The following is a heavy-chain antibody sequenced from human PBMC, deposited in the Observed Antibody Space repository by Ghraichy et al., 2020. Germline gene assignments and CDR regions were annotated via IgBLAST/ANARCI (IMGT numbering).Heavy chain of an antibody. J-gene: IGHJ4*02. V-gene: IGHV1-69*13. CDR2: IIPIFGTA. Sequence: SVKVSCKASGGTFSSYAISWVRQAPGQGLEWMGGIIPIFGTANYAQKFQGRVTITADESTSTAYMELSSLRSEDTAVYYCARGGYDSSGPDPYYFDYWGQGTLVTVSS. CDR3: ARGGYDSSGPDPYYFDY. D-gene: IGHD3-22*01. CDR1: GGTFSSYA.